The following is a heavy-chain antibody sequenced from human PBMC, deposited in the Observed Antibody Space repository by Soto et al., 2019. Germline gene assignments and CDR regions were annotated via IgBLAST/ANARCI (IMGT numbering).Heavy chain of an antibody. V-gene: IGHV3-23*01. CDR2: ISGYGGST. CDR3: AKPRATMTSGFDY. J-gene: IGHJ4*02. D-gene: IGHD5-12*01. CDR1: GFTFGAHP. Sequence: EVHLLESGGGLVQPGGSLTVSCAASGFTFGAHPMSWVRLAPGKELEWVSTISGYGGSTYYPDSLKGRFIISRDNSRNSLYLQTNTLRAADTVIFFCAKPRATMTSGFDYWGQGTLLSVSS.